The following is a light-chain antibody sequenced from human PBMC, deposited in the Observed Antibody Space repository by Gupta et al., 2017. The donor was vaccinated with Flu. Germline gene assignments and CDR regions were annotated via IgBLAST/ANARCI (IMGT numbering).Light chain of an antibody. CDR2: TTS. Sequence: DIQMTQSPSSVSASVGDRVTITCRASQGVSSYLAWYQQKPGEAPNLLIYTTSTLQTGVPSRFSGSGSGTYFTLTISSLQPEDSAIYYCQQANSFPITFGRGTRLEIK. CDR1: QGVSSY. CDR3: QQANSFPIT. J-gene: IGKJ5*01. V-gene: IGKV1-12*01.